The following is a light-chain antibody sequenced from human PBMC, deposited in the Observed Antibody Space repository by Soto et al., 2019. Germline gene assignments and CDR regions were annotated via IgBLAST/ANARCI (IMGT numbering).Light chain of an antibody. CDR1: QSISSY. J-gene: IGKJ5*01. Sequence: DIPMTRSPSSLSASVGYRVTITCRASQSISSYLNWYQQKPGKAPKLLIYAASSLQSGVPSRFSGSGSGTDFTLTISSLQPEDFATYYCQQSFPTPSFGQGTRLEIK. V-gene: IGKV1-39*01. CDR2: AAS. CDR3: QQSFPTPS.